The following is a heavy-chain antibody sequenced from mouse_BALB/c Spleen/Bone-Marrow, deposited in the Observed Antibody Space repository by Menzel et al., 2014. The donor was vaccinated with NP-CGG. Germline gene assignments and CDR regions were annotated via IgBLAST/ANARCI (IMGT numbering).Heavy chain of an antibody. J-gene: IGHJ3*01. CDR3: ARGGIYDGYSY. Sequence: VQLQQSGAELAKPRASVKMSCKASGYTFTNYWMHWVKQRPGQGLEWIGYIDPSTGYTEYNQKSKDKATLTADKSSSTAYMQLSSLTSEDSAVYYCARGGIYDGYSYWGQGTLVTVSA. V-gene: IGHV1-7*01. CDR1: GYTFTNYW. CDR2: IDPSTGYT. D-gene: IGHD2-3*01.